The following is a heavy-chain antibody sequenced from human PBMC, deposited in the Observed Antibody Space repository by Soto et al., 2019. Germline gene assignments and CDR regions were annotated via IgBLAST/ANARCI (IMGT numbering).Heavy chain of an antibody. Sequence: GGSLRLSCGASGFTFSSAGLHLVRQAPGKGLEWVAVIWYDGSNKYYADSVKGRFTISRDNSKNTLYLQMNTLRAEDTAIYYCARDRTRFADYWGPGTMVTVSS. D-gene: IGHD1-1*01. CDR3: ARDRTRFADY. CDR2: IWYDGSNK. V-gene: IGHV3-33*01. J-gene: IGHJ4*02. CDR1: GFTFSSAG.